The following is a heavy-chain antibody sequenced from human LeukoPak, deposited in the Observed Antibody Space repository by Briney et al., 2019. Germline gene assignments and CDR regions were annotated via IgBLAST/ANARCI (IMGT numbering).Heavy chain of an antibody. CDR3: ARGRYSGSYRRFDY. Sequence: GASVKVSCKASGYTFTSHGISWVRQAPGQGLKWMGWISAYNGNTNYAQKLQGRVTMTTDTSTSTAYMELRSLRSEDTAVYYCARGRYSGSYRRFDYWGQGTLVTVSS. J-gene: IGHJ4*02. CDR1: GYTFTSHG. V-gene: IGHV1-18*01. D-gene: IGHD1-26*01. CDR2: ISAYNGNT.